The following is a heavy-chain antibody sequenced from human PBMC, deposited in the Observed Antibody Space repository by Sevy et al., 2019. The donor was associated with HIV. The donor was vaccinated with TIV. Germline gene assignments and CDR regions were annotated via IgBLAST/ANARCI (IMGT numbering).Heavy chain of an antibody. V-gene: IGHV1-2*02. CDR3: ARAIFLAYYFDY. J-gene: IGHJ4*02. D-gene: IGHD3-9*01. Sequence: GTVKVSCKASGYTFTGYYMHWVRQAPGQGLEWMGWINPNSRGTNYPQKFQGRVTMSRDMSISTAYMELSRLSSDDTAVYYCARAIFLAYYFDYWGQGTLVSVSS. CDR1: GYTFTGYY. CDR2: INPNSRGT.